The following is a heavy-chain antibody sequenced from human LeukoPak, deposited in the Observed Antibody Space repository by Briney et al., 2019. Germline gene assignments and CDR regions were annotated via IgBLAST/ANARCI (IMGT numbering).Heavy chain of an antibody. CDR2: IYSSGST. Sequence: SETLSLTCTVSGGSISTYYWSWIRQPAGKGLEWIGRIYSSGSTNYNPSPKSRVTISVDTSRNQFSLRLSSVTAADTAVYYCARITIFPPVYYYYGMDVWGQGTTVTXSS. CDR1: GGSISTYY. J-gene: IGHJ6*02. D-gene: IGHD3-9*01. CDR3: ARITIFPPVYYYYGMDV. V-gene: IGHV4-4*07.